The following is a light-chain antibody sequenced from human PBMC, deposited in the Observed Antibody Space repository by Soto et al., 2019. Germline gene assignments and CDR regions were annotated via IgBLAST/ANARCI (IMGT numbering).Light chain of an antibody. CDR3: QQYNTYSKT. CDR1: QSVNNN. V-gene: IGKV3-15*01. J-gene: IGKJ1*01. CDR2: GTY. Sequence: EVVMTQSPATLPVSPGERATLSCRASQSVNNNLAWYQQKPGQPPRLLIYGTYTRATDVPDRFSGSGSGTDFTLTISSLQPDDFATYYCQQYNTYSKTFGQGTKVDIK.